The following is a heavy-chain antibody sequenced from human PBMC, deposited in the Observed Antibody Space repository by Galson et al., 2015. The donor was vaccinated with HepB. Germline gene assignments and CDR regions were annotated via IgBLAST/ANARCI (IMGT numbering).Heavy chain of an antibody. J-gene: IGHJ6*02. CDR3: VKDLFHYYGMDV. D-gene: IGHD3-10*02. Sequence: SLRLSCAASGFSFSNYAMQWVRQAPGKGPEFVSVIGHDGRIIDYADSVKGRFTTSRDNSRDTLYLQMSNLRSEDTGVYYCVKDLFHYYGMDVWGQGTTVTVSS. CDR1: GFSFSNYA. CDR2: IGHDGRII. V-gene: IGHV3-64D*06.